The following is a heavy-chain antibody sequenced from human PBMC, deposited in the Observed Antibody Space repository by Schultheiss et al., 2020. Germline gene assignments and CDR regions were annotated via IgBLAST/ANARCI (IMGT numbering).Heavy chain of an antibody. D-gene: IGHD4-17*01. CDR1: GYTFTGYY. V-gene: IGHV1-24*01. J-gene: IGHJ4*02. Sequence: ASVKVSCKASGYTFTGYYMHWVRQAPGQGLEWMGGFDPEDGETIYAQKFQGRVTMTEDTSTDTAYMELSSLRSEDTAVYYCARTTVTTDFDYWGQGTLVTVSS. CDR2: FDPEDGET. CDR3: ARTTVTTDFDY.